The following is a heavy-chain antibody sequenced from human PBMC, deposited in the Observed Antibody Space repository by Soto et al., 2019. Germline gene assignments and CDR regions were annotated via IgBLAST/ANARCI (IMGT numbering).Heavy chain of an antibody. CDR3: ARDGIGGTGVGGYCDY. J-gene: IGHJ4*02. CDR1: GSIFSGYG. CDR2: IWYDGSNK. Sequence: QVQLVESGGGVVQPGRSLRLSCVVPGSIFSGYGMHWVRQAPGKGLEWVAVIWYDGSNKYYADSVEGRFTISRDNSKNTLYLQMDSLRVEDTAVYYCARDGIGGTGVGGYCDYWGQGTLVTVSS. V-gene: IGHV3-33*01. D-gene: IGHD3-16*01.